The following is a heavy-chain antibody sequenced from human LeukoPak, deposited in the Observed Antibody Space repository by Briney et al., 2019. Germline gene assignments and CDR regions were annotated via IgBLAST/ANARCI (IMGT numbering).Heavy chain of an antibody. V-gene: IGHV3-21*04. Sequence: GGSLRLSCAASGFTFSDYSMNWVRQAPGKGLEWVASISSSSPYIYYTDSVKGRFTISRDNAKNSLYLQMNSLRAEDTAVYYCARDNGDYGSSWFDPWGQGTLVTVSS. CDR1: GFTFSDYS. CDR2: ISSSSPYI. J-gene: IGHJ5*02. CDR3: ARDNGDYGSSWFDP. D-gene: IGHD4-17*01.